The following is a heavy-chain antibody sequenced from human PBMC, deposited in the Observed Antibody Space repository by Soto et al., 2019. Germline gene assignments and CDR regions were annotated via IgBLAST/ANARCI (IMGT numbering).Heavy chain of an antibody. CDR1: GGSISSYD. CDR3: ARAYSSSWYGLFDY. Sequence: SETLSLTCTVSGGSISSYDWSWIRQPPGKGLEWIGYIYYSGSTNYNPSLKSRVTISVDTSKNQFSLKLSSVTAADTAVYYCARAYSSSWYGLFDYWGQGTLVTVSS. J-gene: IGHJ4*02. V-gene: IGHV4-59*01. D-gene: IGHD6-13*01. CDR2: IYYSGST.